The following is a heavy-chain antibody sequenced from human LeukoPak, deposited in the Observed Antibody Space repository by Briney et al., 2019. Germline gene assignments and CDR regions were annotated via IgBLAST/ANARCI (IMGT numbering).Heavy chain of an antibody. CDR2: ISGSGGST. CDR1: GFTFSSYA. Sequence: GGSLRLSCAAPGFTFSSYAMSWVRQAPGKGLEWVSAISGSGGSTYYADSVKGRFTISRDNSKNTLYLQMNSLRAEDTAVYYCAKEGAQYSSSWLDYWGQGTLVTVSS. V-gene: IGHV3-23*01. CDR3: AKEGAQYSSSWLDY. D-gene: IGHD6-13*01. J-gene: IGHJ4*02.